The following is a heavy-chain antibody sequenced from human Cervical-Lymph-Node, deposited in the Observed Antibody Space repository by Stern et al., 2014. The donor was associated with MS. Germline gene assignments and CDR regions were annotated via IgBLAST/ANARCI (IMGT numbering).Heavy chain of an antibody. D-gene: IGHD1-14*01. CDR3: ASVPRPTGHNYFDH. J-gene: IGHJ4*02. CDR2: ISSGSGYI. V-gene: IGHV3-21*01. CDR1: GFTFSSYS. Sequence: EDQLVESGGGLVKPGGSLRLSCVVSGFTFSSYSMNLVRQAPGQGLEWVSSISSGSGYIHYADSVKSRLNISSEHAKNSLYLQMNSLRAEDTAVYYCASVPRPTGHNYFDHWGQGTLVTVSS.